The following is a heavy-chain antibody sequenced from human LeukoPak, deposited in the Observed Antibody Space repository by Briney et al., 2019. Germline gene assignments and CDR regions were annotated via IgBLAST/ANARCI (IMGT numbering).Heavy chain of an antibody. CDR1: GFTFSSYA. V-gene: IGHV3-30*01. Sequence: GRSLRLSCAASGFTFSSYAMHWVRQAPGKGLEWAAVISYDGSNKFYADSVKGRFTISRDISKNTLFLQINSLRAEDTAVYYCARDRSQRAYSYGPDGEWGQGTLVTVSS. D-gene: IGHD5-18*01. J-gene: IGHJ4*02. CDR2: ISYDGSNK. CDR3: ARDRSQRAYSYGPDGE.